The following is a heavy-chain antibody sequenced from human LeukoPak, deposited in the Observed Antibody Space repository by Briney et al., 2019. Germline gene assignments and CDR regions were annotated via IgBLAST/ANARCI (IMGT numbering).Heavy chain of an antibody. V-gene: IGHV3-23*01. J-gene: IGHJ3*02. CDR2: ISCSGGST. Sequence: GGSLRLSCAASGFTFSSYAMSWVRQAPGKGLEWVSAISCSGGSTYYADSVKGRFTISRDNSKNTLYLQMNSLRAEDTAVYYCAKRGWFGELLSAFDIWGQGTMVTVSS. CDR3: AKRGWFGELLSAFDI. D-gene: IGHD3-10*01. CDR1: GFTFSSYA.